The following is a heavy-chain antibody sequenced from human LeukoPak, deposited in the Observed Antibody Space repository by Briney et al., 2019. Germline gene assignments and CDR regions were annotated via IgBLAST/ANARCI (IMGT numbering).Heavy chain of an antibody. V-gene: IGHV4-34*01. D-gene: IGHD3-22*01. Sequence: SQTLSLTCAVYGASFSGYYWTWIRQPPGKGLEWLGEINHSGSTNYNPSLKSRITISVDTSKKQFSLNLRSVTAADTALYYCARHSHYSESSGYNNWGQGTLVTVSS. CDR2: INHSGST. CDR1: GASFSGYY. CDR3: ARHSHYSESSGYNN. J-gene: IGHJ4*02.